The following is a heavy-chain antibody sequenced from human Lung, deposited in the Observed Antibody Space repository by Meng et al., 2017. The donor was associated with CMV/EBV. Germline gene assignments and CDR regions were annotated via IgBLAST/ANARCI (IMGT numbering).Heavy chain of an antibody. J-gene: IGHJ4*02. CDR1: GFTFSDYY. D-gene: IGHD1-26*01. CDR2: INSDGSRR. CDR3: ARGVAEFLGWEMGH. V-gene: IGHV3-11*04. Sequence: QVQLVESGGXXVKPGXSLRLSCAASGFTFSDYYMSWIRQAPGKGLEWVSRINSDGSRRNYADSVKGRFTIFKDNDKNTLYLEMNSLRAEDAGVYYCARGVAEFLGWEMGHWGQGTLVTVSS.